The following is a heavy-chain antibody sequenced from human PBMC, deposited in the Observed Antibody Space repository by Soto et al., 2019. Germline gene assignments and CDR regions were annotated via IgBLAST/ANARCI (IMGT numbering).Heavy chain of an antibody. CDR2: IYYSGST. J-gene: IGHJ5*02. Sequence: SETLSLTCTVSGGSISSYYWSWIRQPPGKGPEWIGYIYYSGSTNYNPSLKSRVTISVDTSKNQFSLKLSSVAAADTAVYYCARVSTPYYYGSGSHNWFDPWGQGTLVTVSS. D-gene: IGHD3-10*01. CDR3: ARVSTPYYYGSGSHNWFDP. V-gene: IGHV4-59*01. CDR1: GGSISSYY.